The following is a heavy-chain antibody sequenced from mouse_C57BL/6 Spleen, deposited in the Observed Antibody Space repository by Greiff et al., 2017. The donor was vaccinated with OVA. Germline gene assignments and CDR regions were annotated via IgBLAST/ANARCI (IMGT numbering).Heavy chain of an antibody. Sequence: VQLQQSGAELVKPGASVKISCKASGYAFSSYWMNWVKQRPGKGLEWIGQIYPGDGDTNYNGKFKGKATLTADKSSSTAYMQLSSLTSEDSAVYCCARSGSNYGVYFDYWGQGTTLTVSS. J-gene: IGHJ2*01. D-gene: IGHD2-5*01. CDR2: IYPGDGDT. CDR1: GYAFSSYW. V-gene: IGHV1-80*01. CDR3: ARSGSNYGVYFDY.